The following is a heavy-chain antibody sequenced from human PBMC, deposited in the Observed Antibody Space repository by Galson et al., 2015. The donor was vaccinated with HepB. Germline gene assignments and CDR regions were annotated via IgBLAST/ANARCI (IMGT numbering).Heavy chain of an antibody. CDR2: ISSSSSYI. D-gene: IGHD3-22*01. Sequence: SLRLSCAASGFTFSSYSMNWVRQAPGKGLEWVSSISSSSSYIYYADSVKGRFTTSRDNAKNSLYLQMNSLRAEDTAVYYCARQTMIGNYYYGMDVWGQGTTVTVSS. CDR1: GFTFSSYS. V-gene: IGHV3-21*01. CDR3: ARQTMIGNYYYGMDV. J-gene: IGHJ6*02.